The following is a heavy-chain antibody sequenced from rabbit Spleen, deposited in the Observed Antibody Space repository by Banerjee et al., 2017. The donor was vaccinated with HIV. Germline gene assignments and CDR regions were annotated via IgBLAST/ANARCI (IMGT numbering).Heavy chain of an antibody. CDR1: GFSFSSNYY. CDR2: IDTGSSGFS. Sequence: QEQLVESGGGLVQPEGSLTLTCTASGFSFSSNYYMCWVRQAPGKGLEWIACIDTGSSGFSYFASWAKGRFTISKTSSTTVTLQMTSLTAADTATYFCVRGASSSGYYSLWGQGTLVTVS. CDR3: VRGASSSGYYSL. J-gene: IGHJ4*01. D-gene: IGHD1-1*01. V-gene: IGHV1S45*01.